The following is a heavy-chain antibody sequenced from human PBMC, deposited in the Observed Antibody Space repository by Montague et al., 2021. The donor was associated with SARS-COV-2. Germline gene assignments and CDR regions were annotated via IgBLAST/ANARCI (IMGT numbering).Heavy chain of an antibody. CDR2: IYWDDDK. Sequence: TLSLTCSVSGTSITSYYWNWIRQPPGKALEWLALIYWDDDKPYSPSLKSRLTITKDTSKNQVVLTMTNMDPVDTATYYCAHSYGDYLFDYWGQGTLVTVSS. CDR1: GTSITSYY. CDR3: AHSYGDYLFDY. J-gene: IGHJ4*02. D-gene: IGHD4-17*01. V-gene: IGHV2-5*08.